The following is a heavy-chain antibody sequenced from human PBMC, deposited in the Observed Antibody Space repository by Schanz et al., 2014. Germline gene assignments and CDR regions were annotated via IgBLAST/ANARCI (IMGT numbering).Heavy chain of an antibody. J-gene: IGHJ5*02. CDR3: ARDRRRYCSTASCLHDNWFDP. CDR1: GYTFTSYG. V-gene: IGHV1-18*01. CDR2: ISPYNGNT. D-gene: IGHD2-2*01. Sequence: QVQLVQSGAEVKKPGASVKVSCKASGYTFTSYGISWVRQAPGQGLEWMGWISPYNGNTNSAQRFQGRLTMTTDTSTGTAYMELRSLRSDDTAVYYCARDRRRYCSTASCLHDNWFDPWGQGTLVIVSS.